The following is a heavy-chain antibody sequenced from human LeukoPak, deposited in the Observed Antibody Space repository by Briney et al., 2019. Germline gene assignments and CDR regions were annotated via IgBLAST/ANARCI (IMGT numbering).Heavy chain of an antibody. D-gene: IGHD3-3*01. CDR2: IIPIFGTA. CDR1: GYTFTNYY. CDR3: ARVAYDFWSGYLRGGAFDI. V-gene: IGHV1-69*05. J-gene: IGHJ3*02. Sequence: ASVNVSCKASGYTFTNYYIHWVRQAPGQGLEWMGGIIPIFGTANYAQKFQGRVTITTDESTSTAYMELSSLRSEDTAVYYCARVAYDFWSGYLRGGAFDIWGQGTMVTVSS.